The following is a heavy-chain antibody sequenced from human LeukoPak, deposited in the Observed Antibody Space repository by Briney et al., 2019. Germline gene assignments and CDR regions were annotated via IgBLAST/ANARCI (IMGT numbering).Heavy chain of an antibody. CDR1: GFTFSSYS. V-gene: IGHV3-21*04. J-gene: IGHJ4*02. CDR3: ASSFGWDYFDY. Sequence: KSGGSLRLSCAASGFTFSSYSMNWVRQAPGKGLEWVSSISSSSSYIYYADSVKGRFTISRDNAKNSLYLQMNSLRAEDTAVYYCASSFGWDYFDYWGQGTLVTVSS. CDR2: ISSSSSYI. D-gene: IGHD2-2*01.